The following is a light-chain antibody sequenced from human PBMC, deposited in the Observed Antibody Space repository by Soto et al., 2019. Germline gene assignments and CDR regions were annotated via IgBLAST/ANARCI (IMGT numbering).Light chain of an antibody. J-gene: IGKJ4*01. CDR2: DAS. Sequence: EIVLTQSPATLSLSPGERATLSCRASQSVSSYLAWYQQKPGQAPRLLIYDASNRATGIPARFSGSGSGTDFTLTISSLEPEDSAVHYCQQRSNWPPVTFGGGTQVESK. CDR3: QQRSNWPPVT. V-gene: IGKV3-11*01. CDR1: QSVSSY.